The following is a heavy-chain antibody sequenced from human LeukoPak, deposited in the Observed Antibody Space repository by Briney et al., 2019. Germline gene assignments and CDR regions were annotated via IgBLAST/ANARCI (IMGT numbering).Heavy chain of an antibody. CDR2: ISSNSGTI. Sequence: GGSLRLSCAASGFTFSSYSMNWVRQAPGRGLEWVSYISSNSGTINYADSVKGRFTISRDNAKNSLYLQMNSLRAEGTAVYYCTKARGSIMISAADYWGQGTLVTVSS. J-gene: IGHJ4*02. D-gene: IGHD3-16*01. CDR3: TKARGSIMISAADY. V-gene: IGHV3-48*04. CDR1: GFTFSSYS.